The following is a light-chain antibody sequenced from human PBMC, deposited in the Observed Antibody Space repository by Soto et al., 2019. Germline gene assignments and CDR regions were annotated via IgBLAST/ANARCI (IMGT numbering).Light chain of an antibody. V-gene: IGKV3-11*01. CDR3: QQRDFWLT. CDR2: DVS. J-gene: IGKJ4*01. CDR1: HSVNNR. Sequence: VLTQSPATLSLSPGERGTLSCRASHSVNNRLAWYQQKPSQAPRLLIYDVSNRATGSPARFSGSGSGTDFTLTISSLEPEDSAVCFCQQRDFWLTFGGGTKLDSK.